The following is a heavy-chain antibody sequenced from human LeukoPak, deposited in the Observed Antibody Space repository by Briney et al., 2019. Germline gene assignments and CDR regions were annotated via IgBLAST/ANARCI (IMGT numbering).Heavy chain of an antibody. CDR2: ISAYSGDT. Sequence: ASVKVSCKASGYTFTSYGISWVRQAPGQGLEWMGWISAYSGDTNYAQKFQGRATMTTDTSTSTAYMELRSLSSDDTAVYYCARERAHGSYYYYGMDVWGQGTTVTVSS. CDR1: GYTFTSYG. D-gene: IGHD1-26*01. CDR3: ARERAHGSYYYYGMDV. J-gene: IGHJ6*02. V-gene: IGHV1-18*01.